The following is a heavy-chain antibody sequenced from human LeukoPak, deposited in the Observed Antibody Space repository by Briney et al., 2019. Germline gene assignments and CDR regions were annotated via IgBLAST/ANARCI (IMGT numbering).Heavy chain of an antibody. CDR2: IKSKASGGTT. J-gene: IGHJ4*02. CDR1: GFIFSDAW. D-gene: IGHD6-13*01. CDR3: AKAVSTNWLPFDY. V-gene: IGHV3-15*01. Sequence: GGSLRLSCTASGFIFSDAWMTWVRQAPGQGPEWVGRIKSKASGGTTDYASPVKGRFTISRDDSENTLYLQMNSLRTDDTAVYYCAKAVSTNWLPFDYWGQGTLVTVSS.